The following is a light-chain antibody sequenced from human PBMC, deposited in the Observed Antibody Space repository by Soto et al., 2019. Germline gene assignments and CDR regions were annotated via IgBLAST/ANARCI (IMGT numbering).Light chain of an antibody. J-gene: IGLJ1*01. CDR2: GNT. V-gene: IGLV1-44*01. CDR3: ATWNDGVFV. CDR1: TSNIGRST. Sequence: LTQPPSASGTPGQRVTISCSGNTSNIGRSTVTWYQQFPGAAPKLLIYGNTQRPLGVPVRFSGSKSDTSASLAISGLQSEDEADYYCATWNDGVFVFGIGTKVTVL.